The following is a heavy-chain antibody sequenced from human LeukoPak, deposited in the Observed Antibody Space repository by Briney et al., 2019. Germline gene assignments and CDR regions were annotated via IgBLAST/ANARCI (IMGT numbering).Heavy chain of an antibody. CDR3: AKDRIRYYYDSSGNEYFQH. CDR1: GFTFSSYA. Sequence: GGSLRLSCAASGFTFSSYAMSWVRQDPGKGLEWVSAISGSGGSTYYADSVKGRFTISRDNSKNTLYLQMNSLRAEDTAVYYCAKDRIRYYYDSSGNEYFQHWGQGTLVTVSS. D-gene: IGHD3-22*01. J-gene: IGHJ1*01. V-gene: IGHV3-23*01. CDR2: ISGSGGST.